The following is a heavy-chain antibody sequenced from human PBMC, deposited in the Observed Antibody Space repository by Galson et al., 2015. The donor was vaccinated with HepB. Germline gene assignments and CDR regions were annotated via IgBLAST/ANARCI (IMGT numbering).Heavy chain of an antibody. D-gene: IGHD6-19*01. J-gene: IGHJ6*02. V-gene: IGHV3-30*18. CDR3: AKASLGSGWYEADYYYGMDV. CDR2: ISYDGSNK. Sequence: SLRLSCAASGFTFSSYGMHWVRQAPGKGLEWVAVISYDGSNKYYADSVKGRFTISRDNSKNTLYLQMNSLRAEDTAVYYCAKASLGSGWYEADYYYGMDVWGQGTTVTVSS. CDR1: GFTFSSYG.